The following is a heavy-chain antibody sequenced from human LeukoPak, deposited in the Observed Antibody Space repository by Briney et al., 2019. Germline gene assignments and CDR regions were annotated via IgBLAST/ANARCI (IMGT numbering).Heavy chain of an antibody. J-gene: IGHJ3*02. Sequence: SETLSLTCAVSGGSISSSNWWSWVRQPPGKGLEWIGEIYHSGSTNYNPSLKSRVTISVDKSKNQFSLKLSSVTAADTAVYYCARAGVTTVTTSAFDIWGQGTMVTVSS. CDR1: GGSISSSNW. V-gene: IGHV4-4*02. CDR2: IYHSGST. D-gene: IGHD4-17*01. CDR3: ARAGVTTVTTSAFDI.